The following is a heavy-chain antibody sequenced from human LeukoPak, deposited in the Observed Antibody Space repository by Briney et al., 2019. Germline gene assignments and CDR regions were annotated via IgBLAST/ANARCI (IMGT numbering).Heavy chain of an antibody. V-gene: IGHV3-7*01. CDR2: IKQDESEK. CDR3: ARVGEYYDILSGYQNSYFDL. J-gene: IGHJ2*01. D-gene: IGHD3-9*01. CDR1: GFLFSNFW. Sequence: GGSLRLSCAASGFLFSNFWMGWVRQAPGKGLEWVANIKQDESEKYYVDSVKGRFTISRDNARKSLYLQMNSLRAEDTAVYYCARVGEYYDILSGYQNSYFDLWGRGTLVTVSS.